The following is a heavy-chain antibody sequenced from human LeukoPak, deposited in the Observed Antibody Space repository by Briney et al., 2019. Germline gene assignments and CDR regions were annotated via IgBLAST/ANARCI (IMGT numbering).Heavy chain of an antibody. CDR2: IYSGGST. Sequence: PGGSLRLSCAASGFTVSSNYMSWVRQAPGKGLEWVSAIYSGGSTYYADSVKGRFTISRDNSENTLYLQMNSLRAEDTAVYYCARDTPCDECPWGQGTLVTVSS. CDR1: GFTVSSNY. V-gene: IGHV3-53*01. J-gene: IGHJ5*02. CDR3: ARDTPCDECP. D-gene: IGHD2-21*01.